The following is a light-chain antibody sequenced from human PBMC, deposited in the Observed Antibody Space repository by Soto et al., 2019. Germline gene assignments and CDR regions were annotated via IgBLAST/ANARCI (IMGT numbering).Light chain of an antibody. CDR1: QSVSSSY. J-gene: IGKJ4*01. V-gene: IGKV3-20*01. Sequence: EIVLTQSPGTLSLSPGERATLSCRASQSVSSSYLAWYQQKPDQAPRLLIYGASSRATGIPDRFSGSGSGTDFTLTISRLEPEDFAVYYCQHYGSLVLTFGGGTKEEIK. CDR3: QHYGSLVLT. CDR2: GAS.